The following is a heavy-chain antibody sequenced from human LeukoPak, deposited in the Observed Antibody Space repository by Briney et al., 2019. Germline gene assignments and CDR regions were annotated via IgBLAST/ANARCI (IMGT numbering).Heavy chain of an antibody. CDR3: ARGTSSTLRGGPRSRGGYYYYGMDV. V-gene: IGHV1-69*01. D-gene: IGHD6-13*01. Sequence: GSSVKVSCKASGGTFSSYAISWVRQAPGQGLEWMGGIIPIFGTANYAQKFQGRVTITADESTSTAYMELSSLRSEDTAVYYCARGTSSTLRGGPRSRGGYYYYGMDVWGKGTTVTVSS. CDR2: IIPIFGTA. CDR1: GGTFSSYA. J-gene: IGHJ6*04.